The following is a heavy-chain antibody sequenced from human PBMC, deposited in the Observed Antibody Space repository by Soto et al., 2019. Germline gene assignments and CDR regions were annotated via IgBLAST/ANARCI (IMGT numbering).Heavy chain of an antibody. V-gene: IGHV1-18*01. CDR1: GYTFTSYG. J-gene: IGHJ3*02. CDR3: ARDRERRNHPDDAFDI. Sequence: GASVKVSCKASGYTFTSYGISWVRQAPGQGLEWMGWISAYNGNTNYTQKLQGRVTMTTDTSTSTAYTELRSLRSDDTAVYYCARDRERRNHPDDAFDIWGQGTMVTVSS. D-gene: IGHD1-1*01. CDR2: ISAYNGNT.